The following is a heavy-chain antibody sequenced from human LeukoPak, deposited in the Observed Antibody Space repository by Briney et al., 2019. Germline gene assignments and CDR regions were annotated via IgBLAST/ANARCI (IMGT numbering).Heavy chain of an antibody. Sequence: GGSLRLSCAASGFTLDDYAMHWVRQAPGKGLEWVSGISWNSGSIGYADSVKGRFTISRDNAKNSLYLQMNSLRAEDTALYYCAKASAVAAPGDYWGQGTLVTVSS. V-gene: IGHV3-9*01. D-gene: IGHD6-19*01. CDR3: AKASAVAAPGDY. J-gene: IGHJ4*02. CDR2: ISWNSGSI. CDR1: GFTLDDYA.